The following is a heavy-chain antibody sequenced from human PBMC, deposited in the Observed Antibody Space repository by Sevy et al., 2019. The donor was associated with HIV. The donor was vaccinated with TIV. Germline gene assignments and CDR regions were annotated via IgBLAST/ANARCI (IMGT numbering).Heavy chain of an antibody. CDR3: ARGDFPFCATQYRRFWFDP. Sequence: ASVKVSCKASGYTFTSYDINWVRQATGQGLEWMGWMNPNSGNTGYAQKFQGRVTMTRNTSISTAYMELSSLRSEDTAVYYCARGDFPFCATQYRRFWFDPWGQGTLVTVSS. CDR1: GYTFTSYD. D-gene: IGHD2-15*01. J-gene: IGHJ5*02. V-gene: IGHV1-8*01. CDR2: MNPNSGNT.